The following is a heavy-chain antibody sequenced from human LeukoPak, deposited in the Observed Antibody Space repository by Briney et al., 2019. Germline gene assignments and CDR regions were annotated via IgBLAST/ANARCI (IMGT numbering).Heavy chain of an antibody. CDR1: GFTFSSYG. Sequence: GGSLRLSCAASGFTFSSYGMHWVRQAPGKGLVWVSRINSDGSTTNYADSVKGRFTISRDNAKNTMYLQMNSLRAEDTAVYYCVSRYCTITNCYKASGSGAFDIWGQGAMVIVSS. J-gene: IGHJ3*02. D-gene: IGHD2-2*01. CDR2: INSDGSTT. V-gene: IGHV3-74*01. CDR3: VSRYCTITNCYKASGSGAFDI.